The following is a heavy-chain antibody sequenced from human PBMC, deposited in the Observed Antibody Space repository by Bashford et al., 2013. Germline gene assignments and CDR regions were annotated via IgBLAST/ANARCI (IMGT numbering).Heavy chain of an antibody. V-gene: IGHV3-23*01. Sequence: VRQAPEKGLEWVSAISGSSGSTYYADSVKSRFTISRDNSKDTLYLQMNSLRAEDTAVYYCAKDRDDYGDPECFDIWGLGTMVTVSS. J-gene: IGHJ3*02. CDR3: AKDRDDYGDPECFDI. CDR2: ISGSSGST. D-gene: IGHD4-17*01.